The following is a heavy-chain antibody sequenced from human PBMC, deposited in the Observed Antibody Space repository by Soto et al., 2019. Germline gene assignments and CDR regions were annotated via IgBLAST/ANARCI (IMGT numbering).Heavy chain of an antibody. CDR2: ISSSSSTI. CDR3: ARDRRGTDYYYYYGMDV. J-gene: IGHJ6*02. CDR1: GFTFSSYS. D-gene: IGHD3-10*01. Sequence: GSLRLSCAASGFTFSSYSMNWVRQAPGKGLEWVSYISSSSSTIYYADSVKGRFTISRDNAKNSLYLQMNSLRDEDTAVYYCARDRRGTDYYYYYGMDVWGQGTTVTVSS. V-gene: IGHV3-48*02.